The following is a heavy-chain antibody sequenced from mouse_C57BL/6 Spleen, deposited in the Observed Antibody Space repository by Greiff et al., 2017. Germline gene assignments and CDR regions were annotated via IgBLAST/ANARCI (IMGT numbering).Heavy chain of an antibody. CDR1: GFTFSSYA. V-gene: IGHV5-4*01. CDR3: ARDGSDGYYDY. J-gene: IGHJ2*01. D-gene: IGHD2-3*01. CDR2: ISDGGSYT. Sequence: EVMLVESGGGLVKPGGSLKLSCAASGFTFSSYAMSWVRQTPEKRLAWVATISDGGSYTYYPDNVKGRFTISRDNAKNNLYLQMSHLKSEDTAMYYCARDGSDGYYDYWGQGTTLTVSS.